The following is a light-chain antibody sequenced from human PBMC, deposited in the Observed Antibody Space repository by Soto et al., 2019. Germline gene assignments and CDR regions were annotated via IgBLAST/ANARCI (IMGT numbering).Light chain of an antibody. CDR1: SSDVGGYNY. CDR3: SSYTSSSTLKV. V-gene: IGLV2-14*01. CDR2: DVS. J-gene: IGLJ1*01. Sequence: QSVLTQPASVSGCPGQSITISCTGTSSDVGGYNYVPWYQQHPGKAPKLMIYDVSNRPSGVSNRFSGSKSGNTASLTISGLQAEDEADYYCSSYTSSSTLKVFGTGTKVTVL.